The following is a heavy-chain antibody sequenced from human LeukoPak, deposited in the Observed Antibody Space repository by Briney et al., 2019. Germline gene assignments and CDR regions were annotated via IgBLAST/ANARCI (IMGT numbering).Heavy chain of an antibody. CDR3: AREMGTIDDY. V-gene: IGHV3-48*03. J-gene: IGHJ4*02. D-gene: IGHD5-24*01. Sequence: PGGSLRLSCAASGFTLSSYEMNWVRQALGKGLEWISYISSSGTTINYADSVKGRVTISRDNAKNSLYLQMNSLRAEDTAVYYCAREMGTIDDYWGQGTLVTVSS. CDR2: ISSSGTTI. CDR1: GFTLSSYE.